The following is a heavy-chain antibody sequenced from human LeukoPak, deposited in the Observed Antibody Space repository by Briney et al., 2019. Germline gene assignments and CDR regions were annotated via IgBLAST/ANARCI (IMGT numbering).Heavy chain of an antibody. Sequence: GGPLTLPCAPSGLPFHSYAISWLRPAPGKGLEWVSAISGSGGSTYYADAVKGRCTITRDNAKNTLYLQMNSLRAEDTAVDYCAKDLGGSYGYVGCLLWGQGTLVTVSS. J-gene: IGHJ4*02. CDR1: GLPFHSYA. D-gene: IGHD5-18*01. CDR2: ISGSGGST. V-gene: IGHV3-23*01. CDR3: AKDLGGSYGYVGCLL.